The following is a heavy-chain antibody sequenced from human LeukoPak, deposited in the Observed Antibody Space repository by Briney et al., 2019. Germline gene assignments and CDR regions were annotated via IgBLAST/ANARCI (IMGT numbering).Heavy chain of an antibody. J-gene: IGHJ4*02. CDR3: AKHPPYYDFWSGYYPSQDY. D-gene: IGHD3-3*01. V-gene: IGHV3-23*01. CDR1: GFTFSSYA. CDR2: ISGSGGST. Sequence: GGSLRLSCAASGFTFSSYAMSWVRQAPGKGLEWVSAISGSGGSTYYADSVKGRFTISRDSSKNTLYLQMNSLRAEDTAVYYCAKHPPYYDFWSGYYPSQDYWGQGTLVTVSS.